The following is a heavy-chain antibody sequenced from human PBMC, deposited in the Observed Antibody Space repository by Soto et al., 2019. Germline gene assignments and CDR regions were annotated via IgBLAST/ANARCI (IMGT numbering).Heavy chain of an antibody. D-gene: IGHD1-26*01. CDR1: GGSISNSNW. J-gene: IGHJ4*02. CDR3: AHRPIVGAAI. V-gene: IGHV4-4*02. Sequence: QVQLQESGPGLVKPSGTLSLTCAVFGGSISNSNWWPWVRQPPGKGLDWIGEIFHSGSTNYNSSLMGRVTISVDKANNQVSLKLSSVTAADTAVYYCAHRPIVGAAIWGQGTLVTVSS. CDR2: IFHSGST.